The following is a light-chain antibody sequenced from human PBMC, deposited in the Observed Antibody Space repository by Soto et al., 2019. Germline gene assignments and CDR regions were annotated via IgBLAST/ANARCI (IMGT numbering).Light chain of an antibody. V-gene: IGKV3-20*01. Sequence: EIVLTQSPGTLSLSPGERATLSCRASQSVSSSYLAWYQQKPGQAPRLLIYGVSSRPTGIPDRFSGSGSGTDFTLTITRLEPEGLAVYYCQPYGSSRTFGQGTEVEIK. J-gene: IGKJ1*01. CDR2: GVS. CDR1: QSVSSSY. CDR3: QPYGSSRT.